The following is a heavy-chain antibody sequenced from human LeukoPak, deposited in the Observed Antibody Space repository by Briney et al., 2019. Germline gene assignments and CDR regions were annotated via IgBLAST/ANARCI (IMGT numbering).Heavy chain of an antibody. CDR3: ARFLYYYYYYMDV. CDR2: INPNSGDT. CDR1: GYTFTGYH. Sequence: ASVKVSCKASGYTFTGYHIHWVRQAPGQGLEWMGWINPNSGDTNYAQKLQGRVTMTTDTSTSTAYMELRSLRSDDTAVYYCARFLYYYYYYMDVWGKGTTVTVSS. J-gene: IGHJ6*03. V-gene: IGHV1-18*04.